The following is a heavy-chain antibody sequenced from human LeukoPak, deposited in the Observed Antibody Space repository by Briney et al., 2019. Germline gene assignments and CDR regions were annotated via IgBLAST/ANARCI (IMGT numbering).Heavy chain of an antibody. CDR2: IYYSGST. Sequence: SETLSLTCTVSGGSISSYYWSWIRQPPGKGLEWIGYIYYSGSTNYNPSLKSRVTISVDTPKNQFSLKLSSVTAADTAVYYCARTYYYGSGSYLYYFDYWGQGTLVTVSS. J-gene: IGHJ4*02. CDR3: ARTYYYGSGSYLYYFDY. CDR1: GGSISSYY. D-gene: IGHD3-10*01. V-gene: IGHV4-59*08.